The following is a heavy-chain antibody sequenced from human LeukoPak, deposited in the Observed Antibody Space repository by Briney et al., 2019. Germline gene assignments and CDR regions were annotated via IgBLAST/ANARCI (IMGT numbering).Heavy chain of an antibody. D-gene: IGHD3-10*01. CDR3: ACSFGELIPLGY. V-gene: IGHV4-34*01. Sequence: SETLSLTCAVYGGSFSGYYWSWIRQPPGKGLEWIGEIDHSGSTNYNPSLKSRVTISVDTSKNQFSLKLSSVTAADTAVYYCACSFGELIPLGYWGQGTLVTVSS. CDR2: IDHSGST. J-gene: IGHJ4*02. CDR1: GGSFSGYY.